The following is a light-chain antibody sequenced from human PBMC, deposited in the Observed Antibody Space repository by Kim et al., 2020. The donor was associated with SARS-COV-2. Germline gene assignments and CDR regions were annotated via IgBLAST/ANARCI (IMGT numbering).Light chain of an antibody. CDR3: QAWDSSTVV. CDR2: QDS. Sequence: SVSPGTTASITCSGEKLGDKYACWYQQKPGQSPVLVIYQDSKRPSGIPERFSGSNSGNTATLTISGTQAMDEADYYCQAWDSSTVVFGGGTQLTVL. CDR1: KLGDKY. V-gene: IGLV3-1*01. J-gene: IGLJ2*01.